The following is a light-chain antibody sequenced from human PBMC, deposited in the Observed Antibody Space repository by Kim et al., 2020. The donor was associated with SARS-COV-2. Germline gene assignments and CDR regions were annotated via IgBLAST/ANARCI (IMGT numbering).Light chain of an antibody. CDR2: GAS. J-gene: IGKJ2*03. V-gene: IGKV1D-8*01. CDR3: QQYYGFPHS. Sequence: SASTGDTVTISGRVSQDISIDLAWYQQKPGRTPDVLISGASTLQSEVPSRFSGSGSGTDFTLTISGLQSEDFATYYCQQYYGFPHSFGQGTKLEI. CDR1: QDISID.